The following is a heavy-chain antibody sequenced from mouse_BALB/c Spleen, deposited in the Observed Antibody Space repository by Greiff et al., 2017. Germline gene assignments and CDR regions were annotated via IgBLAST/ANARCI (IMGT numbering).Heavy chain of an antibody. V-gene: IGHV5-6-5*01. J-gene: IGHJ2*01. CDR3: ARITTVVANFDY. CDR1: GFTFSSYA. Sequence: DVQLVESGGGLVKPGGSLKLSCAASGFTFSSYAMSWVRQTPEKRLEWVASISSGGSTYYPDSVKGRFTISRDNARNILYLQMSSLRSEDTAMYYCARITTVVANFDYWGQGTTLTVSS. CDR2: ISSGGST. D-gene: IGHD1-1*01.